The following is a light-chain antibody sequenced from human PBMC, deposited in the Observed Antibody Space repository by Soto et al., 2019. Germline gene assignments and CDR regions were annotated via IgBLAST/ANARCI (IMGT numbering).Light chain of an antibody. CDR1: SSDVGGYNF. J-gene: IGLJ2*01. V-gene: IGLV2-8*01. CDR2: EVS. Sequence: QSALTQPPSASGSPGQSVTISCTGTSSDVGGYNFVSWYQQHPGKAPNLMIYEVSKRPSGVPDRFSGSKSVNTASLTVSGLQAEDEGDYYCSSFAGGSNLILGGGTKLTV. CDR3: SSFAGGSNLI.